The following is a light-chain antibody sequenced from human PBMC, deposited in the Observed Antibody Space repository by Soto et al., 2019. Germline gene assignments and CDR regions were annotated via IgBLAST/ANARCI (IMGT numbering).Light chain of an antibody. Sequence: QSALTQPASVSGSPGQSITLSCTGISSIYVSWYQQHPGKAPKLMLYDVSNRPSGVSNRFSGSKSDNTASLTISGLQPEDEADYYCSAYTNTIPRIFGGGTKLTVL. CDR1: SSIY. J-gene: IGLJ2*01. CDR2: DVS. CDR3: SAYTNTIPRI. V-gene: IGLV2-14*01.